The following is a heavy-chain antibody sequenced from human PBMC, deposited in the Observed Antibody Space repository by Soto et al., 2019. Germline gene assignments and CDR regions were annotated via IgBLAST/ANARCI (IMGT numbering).Heavy chain of an antibody. J-gene: IGHJ4*02. Sequence: SETLSLTCTVSGDSVSGGSYYWTWVRQPPGKGLEWIGYIYYSGSTNYNPSLQSRVTISVDTSKNQFSLKLTSVTAADTAFYYCARDIRGYSRAFDYWGQGTLVTVSS. CDR2: IYYSGST. CDR1: GDSVSGGSYY. D-gene: IGHD5-18*01. V-gene: IGHV4-61*01. CDR3: ARDIRGYSRAFDY.